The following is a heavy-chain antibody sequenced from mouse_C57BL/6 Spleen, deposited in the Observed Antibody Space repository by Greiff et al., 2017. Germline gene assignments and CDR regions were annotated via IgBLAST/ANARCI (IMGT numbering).Heavy chain of an antibody. CDR1: GYSFTDYN. CDR3: ARGLYYDYDGLAMDY. J-gene: IGHJ4*01. CDR2: INPNYGTT. Sequence: EVQLVESGPELVKPGASVKISCKASGYSFTDYNMNWVKQSNGKSLEWIGVINPNYGTTSYNQKFKGKATLTVDQSSSTAYMQLNSLTSEDSAVYYCARGLYYDYDGLAMDYWGQGTSVTVSS. V-gene: IGHV1-39*01. D-gene: IGHD2-4*01.